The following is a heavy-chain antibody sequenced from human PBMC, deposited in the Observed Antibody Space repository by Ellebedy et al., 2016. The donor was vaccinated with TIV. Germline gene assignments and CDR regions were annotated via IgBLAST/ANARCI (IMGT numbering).Heavy chain of an antibody. J-gene: IGHJ6*02. CDR2: IYSGGST. Sequence: GESLKISCAASGFTFSNTWMTWVRQAPGKGLEWVSIIYSGGSTYYGDSVKGRFTISRDNSKNTLFLQMNSLRAEDTAVYFCARDVATIPLMVSGYGMDVWGRGTTVTVSS. CDR3: ARDVATIPLMVSGYGMDV. CDR1: GFTFSNTW. D-gene: IGHD2-8*01. V-gene: IGHV3-66*01.